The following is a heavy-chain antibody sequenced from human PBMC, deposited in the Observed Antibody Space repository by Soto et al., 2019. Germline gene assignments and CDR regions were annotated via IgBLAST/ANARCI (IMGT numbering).Heavy chain of an antibody. CDR3: ARGGLGFCADGVCYSWFDT. Sequence: ASVTVSCNASGSTFTSYHMHWVRQAPGQGLEWMGIINPSGGSTSYAQRFQGRVTMTRDTSTRTVYVELSSLRSDDTAVYYCARGGLGFCADGVCYSWFDTWGQGTLVTVSS. CDR1: GSTFTSYH. D-gene: IGHD2-8*01. CDR2: INPSGGST. V-gene: IGHV1-46*01. J-gene: IGHJ5*02.